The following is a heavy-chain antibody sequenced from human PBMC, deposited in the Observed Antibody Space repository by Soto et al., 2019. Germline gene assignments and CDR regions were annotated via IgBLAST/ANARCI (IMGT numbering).Heavy chain of an antibody. CDR1: GGSISSYY. V-gene: IGHV4-4*07. J-gene: IGHJ6*02. Sequence: SETLSLTCTVSGGSISSYYWSWIRQPAGKGLEWIGRIYTSGSTNYNPFLKSRVTMSVDTSKNQFSLKLSSVTAADTAVYYCARGGGDYDDYYYYYGMDVWGQGTTVTVSS. CDR3: ARGGGDYDDYYYYYGMDV. D-gene: IGHD4-17*01. CDR2: IYTSGST.